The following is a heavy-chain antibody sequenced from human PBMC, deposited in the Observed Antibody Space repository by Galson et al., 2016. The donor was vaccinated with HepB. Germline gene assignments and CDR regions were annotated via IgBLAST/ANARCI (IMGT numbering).Heavy chain of an antibody. V-gene: IGHV3-23*01. J-gene: IGHJ4*02. Sequence: SLRLSCAASGFTFSSNAMSWVRQAPGKGLEWVSVISDSGSNTYYADPVKGRFTISRDNSKNTLYLQMNSLRAEDTAVYYCAAYHFRGSNPPGGFDYRGQGSLVTVSS. CDR3: AAYHFRGSNPPGGFDY. CDR1: GFTFSSNA. D-gene: IGHD1-26*01. CDR2: ISDSGSNT.